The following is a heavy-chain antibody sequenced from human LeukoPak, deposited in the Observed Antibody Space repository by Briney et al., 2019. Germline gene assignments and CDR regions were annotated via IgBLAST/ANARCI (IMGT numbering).Heavy chain of an antibody. CDR3: ARGYSGSFNT. D-gene: IGHD1-26*01. V-gene: IGHV3-23*01. CDR2: ISGSGGTT. CDR1: GFTFSNYA. Sequence: GGSLRLSCAASGFTFSNYAMNWVRQAPGKGLEWVSAISGSGGTTYYADSVKGRFTISRDNAKNSLYLQMNSLRAEDTAVYYCARGYSGSFNTWGQGTLVTVSS. J-gene: IGHJ5*02.